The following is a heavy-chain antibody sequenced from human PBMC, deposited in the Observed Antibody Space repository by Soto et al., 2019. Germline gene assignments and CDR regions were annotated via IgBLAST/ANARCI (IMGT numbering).Heavy chain of an antibody. CDR1: GGSITSSSYY. V-gene: IGHV4-39*01. D-gene: IGHD1-26*01. Sequence: QLHLRESGPGLVKPSETLSLTCTVSGGSITSSSYYWGWIRQPPGKGLDWIGSIYYSGSTYYNPSLTSRVTISVDTSKNQFSLKLSSVTAADTAVYYCATQEVGGTYVYTFDPWGQGTLVTVSS. J-gene: IGHJ5*02. CDR3: ATQEVGGTYVYTFDP. CDR2: IYYSGST.